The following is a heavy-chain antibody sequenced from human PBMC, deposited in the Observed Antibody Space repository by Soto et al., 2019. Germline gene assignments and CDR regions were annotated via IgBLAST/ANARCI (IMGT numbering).Heavy chain of an antibody. D-gene: IGHD3-10*01. CDR3: ASSMGRGGNDY. CDR2: IKTDGSEK. CDR1: GFTFRDYW. J-gene: IGHJ4*02. V-gene: IGHV3-7*05. Sequence: EVQRVESGGGLVQPGGSLRLSCAASGFTFRDYWMTWVRQAPGKGLECVANIKTDGSEKYYVDPVKGRFTISRDNAKNSLYLQMNSLRAEDTAVYYCASSMGRGGNDYWGQGTVVTVSS.